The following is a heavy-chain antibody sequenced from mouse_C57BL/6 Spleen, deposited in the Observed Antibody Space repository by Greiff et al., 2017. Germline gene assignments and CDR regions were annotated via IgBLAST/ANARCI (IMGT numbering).Heavy chain of an antibody. V-gene: IGHV5-6*01. D-gene: IGHD2-2*01. CDR3: ARQLGYDDGWYFDV. J-gene: IGHJ1*03. CDR1: GFTFSSYG. Sequence: EVQLVESGGDLVKPGGSLKLSCAASGFTFSSYGMSWVRQTPDKRLEWVATISSGGSYTYYPDSVKGRFTISRDNAKNTLYLQMSSLKSEDTAMYYCARQLGYDDGWYFDVWGTGTTVTVSS. CDR2: ISSGGSYT.